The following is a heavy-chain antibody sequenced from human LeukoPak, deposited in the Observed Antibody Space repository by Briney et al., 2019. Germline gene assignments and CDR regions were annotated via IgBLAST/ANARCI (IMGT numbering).Heavy chain of an antibody. Sequence: SVKVSCKASGGTFSSYAISWVRQAPGQGLELMGGIIPIFGTSNYAQKFQGRVTITTDESTSTAYMELSSLRSEDTAVYYCARDLGRVAGKAKIAYFDYWGQGTLVTVSS. CDR2: IIPIFGTS. J-gene: IGHJ4*02. CDR3: ARDLGRVAGKAKIAYFDY. V-gene: IGHV1-69*05. D-gene: IGHD6-19*01. CDR1: GGTFSSYA.